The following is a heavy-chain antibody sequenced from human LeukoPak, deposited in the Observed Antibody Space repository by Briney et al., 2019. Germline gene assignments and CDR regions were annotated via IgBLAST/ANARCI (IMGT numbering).Heavy chain of an antibody. CDR2: ISYSGTT. CDR1: GGSLRSYY. Sequence: PSETLPLTCTVSGGSLRSYYWSWIRQPPGKGLEWIGYISYSGTTNYNPSLKSRITISVVTSKNQFSLRLSSVTAADTAVYFCARLVVSSGTYNGDYYYYGMDVWGQGTTVTVSS. V-gene: IGHV4-59*08. J-gene: IGHJ6*02. CDR3: ARLVVSSGTYNGDYYYYGMDV. D-gene: IGHD3-10*01.